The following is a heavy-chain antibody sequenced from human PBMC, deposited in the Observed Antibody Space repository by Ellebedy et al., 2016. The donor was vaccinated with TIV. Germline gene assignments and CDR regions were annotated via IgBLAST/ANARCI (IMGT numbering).Heavy chain of an antibody. CDR1: GFTFSSHD. V-gene: IGHV3-13*01. CDR2: ITSAGDT. Sequence: PGGSLRLSCAASGFTFSSHDMHWVRQPTGKGLEWVSGITSAGDTYYLGSVKGRFIISRDSAKNSLYLQMNSLRAEDTAVYYCARATSGFDYWGQGVLATVSS. J-gene: IGHJ4*02. CDR3: ARATSGFDY. D-gene: IGHD5-24*01.